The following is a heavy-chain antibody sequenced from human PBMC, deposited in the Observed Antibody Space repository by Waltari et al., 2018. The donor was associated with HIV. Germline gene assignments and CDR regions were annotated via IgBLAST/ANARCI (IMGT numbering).Heavy chain of an antibody. V-gene: IGHV4-34*01. CDR3: ARGKGGDYFPEQFAFDI. CDR2: INHSGST. J-gene: IGHJ3*02. CDR1: GGSFSGYY. Sequence: QVQLQQWGAGLLKPSETLSLTCAVYGGSFSGYYWSWIRQPPGKGLEWIGEINHSGSTNYNPSLKSRVTISVDTSKNQFSLKLSSVTAADTAVYYCARGKGGDYFPEQFAFDIWGQGTMVTVSS. D-gene: IGHD4-17*01.